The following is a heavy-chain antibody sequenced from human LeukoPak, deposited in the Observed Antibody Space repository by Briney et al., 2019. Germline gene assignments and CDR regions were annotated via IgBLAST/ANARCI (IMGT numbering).Heavy chain of an antibody. V-gene: IGHV3-23*01. Sequence: GGSLRLSCAASGFTFSSSVMSWVRQAPGKGLEWVSSISGSGGSTYYADSVKGRFSVSRDNSKNTLYLQMNSLRAEDTAVYYCARRIGSGSYYFEYWGQGTLVTVSS. CDR1: GFTFSSSV. CDR3: ARRIGSGSYYFEY. J-gene: IGHJ4*02. CDR2: ISGSGGST. D-gene: IGHD6-19*01.